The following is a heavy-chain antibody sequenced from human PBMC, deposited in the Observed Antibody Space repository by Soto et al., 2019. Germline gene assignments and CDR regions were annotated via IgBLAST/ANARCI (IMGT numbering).Heavy chain of an antibody. Sequence: PSETLSLTCTVSGGSISSGGYYWSWIRQHPGKGLEWIGYIYYSGSTYYNPSLKSRVTISVDTSKNQFSLKLSSVTAADTAVYYFARAFVVVVAATEDYYYYMDVWGKGTTVTVSS. V-gene: IGHV4-31*03. CDR1: GGSISSGGYY. CDR2: IYYSGST. J-gene: IGHJ6*03. D-gene: IGHD2-15*01. CDR3: ARAFVVVVAATEDYYYYMDV.